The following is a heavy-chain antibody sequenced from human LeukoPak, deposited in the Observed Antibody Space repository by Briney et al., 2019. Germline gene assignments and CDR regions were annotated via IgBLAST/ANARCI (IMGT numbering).Heavy chain of an antibody. CDR2: IYYSGST. J-gene: IGHJ3*02. CDR3: ARAPPPYYYDSSGYGKDAFDI. D-gene: IGHD3-22*01. Sequence: LETLSLTCTVSGGSISSSSYYWGWIRQPPGKGLEWIGSIYYSGSTYYNPSLKSRVTISVDTSKNQFSLKLSSVTAADTAVYYCARAPPPYYYDSSGYGKDAFDIWGQGTMVTVSS. CDR1: GGSISSSSYY. V-gene: IGHV4-39*07.